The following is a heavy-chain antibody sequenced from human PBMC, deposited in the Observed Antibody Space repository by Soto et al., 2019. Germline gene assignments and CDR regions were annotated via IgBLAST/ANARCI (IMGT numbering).Heavy chain of an antibody. Sequence: GASVNVSCKSSGGTFSSYAISWVRQAPGQGLEWMGGIIPIFGTANYAQKSQGRVTITADKSTSTAYMELSSLRSEDTAVYYCARGGTIFGVVDNYGMDVWGQGTTVTVSS. V-gene: IGHV1-69*06. CDR3: ARGGTIFGVVDNYGMDV. J-gene: IGHJ6*02. D-gene: IGHD3-3*01. CDR1: GGTFSSYA. CDR2: IIPIFGTA.